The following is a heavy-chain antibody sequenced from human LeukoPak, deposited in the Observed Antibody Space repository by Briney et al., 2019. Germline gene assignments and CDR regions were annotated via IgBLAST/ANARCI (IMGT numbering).Heavy chain of an antibody. D-gene: IGHD6-6*01. CDR2: ISSSSSYI. CDR3: ARDQGSSSGFDY. J-gene: IGHJ4*02. CDR1: GFTFSSYS. Sequence: AGGSLRLSCAASGFTFSSYSMNWVRQAPGKGLEWVSSISSSSSYIYYADSVKGRFTISRDNAKHSLYLQMNSLRAEDTAVYYCARDQGSSSGFDYWGQGTLVTVSS. V-gene: IGHV3-21*01.